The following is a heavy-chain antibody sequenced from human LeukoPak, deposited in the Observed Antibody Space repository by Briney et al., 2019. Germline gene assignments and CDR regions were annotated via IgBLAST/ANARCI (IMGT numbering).Heavy chain of an antibody. CDR1: GYTFPSYG. CDR2: ISAYNGNT. D-gene: IGHD1-26*01. CDR3: ARDRLSAAGGWDLVFDY. V-gene: IGHV1-18*01. Sequence: ASVKVSCKASGYTFPSYGISWVRQAPGQGLEWMGWISAYNGNTDYAQKLQGRVTMTTDTSTCTAYVELRSLRSDDTAVYYCARDRLSAAGGWDLVFDYWGQGTLVTVSS. J-gene: IGHJ4*02.